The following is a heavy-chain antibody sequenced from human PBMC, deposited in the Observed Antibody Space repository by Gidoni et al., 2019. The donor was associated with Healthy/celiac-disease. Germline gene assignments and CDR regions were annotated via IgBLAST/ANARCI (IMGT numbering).Heavy chain of an antibody. CDR2: ISAYNGNT. V-gene: IGHV1-18*01. Sequence: QVQLVQSGSEVKKPGASVKVSCKASGYTFTSSGISWVRQAPGQGLEWMGWISAYNGNTNNAQKLQGRVTMTTDTSTSTAYMELRSLRSDDTAVYYCARAEDYYDSSGYKEYFQHWGQGTLVTVSS. CDR3: ARAEDYYDSSGYKEYFQH. J-gene: IGHJ1*01. D-gene: IGHD3-22*01. CDR1: GYTFTSSG.